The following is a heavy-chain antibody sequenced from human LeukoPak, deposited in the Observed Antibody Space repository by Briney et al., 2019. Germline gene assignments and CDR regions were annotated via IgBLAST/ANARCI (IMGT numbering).Heavy chain of an antibody. V-gene: IGHV3-30*03. CDR3: ARIRGQGSGWSL. J-gene: IGHJ4*02. D-gene: IGHD6-19*01. Sequence: PGGSLRLSCAASGFTFSSYGMHWVRQAPGKGLEWVAVISYDGSNKYYADSVKGRFTISRDNSKNTLYLQMNSLRAEDTAVYYCARIRGQGSGWSLWGQGTLVTVSS. CDR1: GFTFSSYG. CDR2: ISYDGSNK.